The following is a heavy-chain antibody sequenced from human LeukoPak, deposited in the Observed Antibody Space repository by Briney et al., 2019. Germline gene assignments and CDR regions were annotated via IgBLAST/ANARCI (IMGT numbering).Heavy chain of an antibody. V-gene: IGHV3-21*01. CDR3: ARDQDSYGQDYYDSSGYYR. D-gene: IGHD3-22*01. J-gene: IGHJ4*02. CDR2: ISSSSSYV. CDR1: GFTFSSYS. Sequence: GGSLRLSCAASGFTFSSYSMNWVRQAPGKGLEWVSSISSSSSYVYYADSVKGRFTISRDNAKNSLYLQMNSLRAEDTAVYYCARDQDSYGQDYYDSSGYYRWGQGTLVTVSS.